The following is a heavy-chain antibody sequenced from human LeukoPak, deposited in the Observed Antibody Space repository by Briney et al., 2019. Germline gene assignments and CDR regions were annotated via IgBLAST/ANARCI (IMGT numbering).Heavy chain of an antibody. CDR1: GYTLTESS. V-gene: IGHV1-24*01. D-gene: IGHD1-26*01. Sequence: GASVKVSCKVSGYTLTESSMHWVRQAPGKGLEWMGGFDPEDGETIYAQKFQGRVTMTEDTSTDTAYMELSSLRSEDTAVYYCATDRVVGATVRYFQHWGQGTLVTVSS. CDR2: FDPEDGET. J-gene: IGHJ1*01. CDR3: ATDRVVGATVRYFQH.